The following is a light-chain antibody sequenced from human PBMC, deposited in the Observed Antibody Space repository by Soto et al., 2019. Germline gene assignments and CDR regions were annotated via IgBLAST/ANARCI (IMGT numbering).Light chain of an antibody. CDR3: QQYNKSPLT. J-gene: IGKJ2*01. Sequence: EIVMTQSPATLSVSPGERATLSCRASQSVGSDLAWYQQEPGQAPRLLIYGASTRATGIPARFSGSGSGTEFTLIISSLQPEDFAVYCCQQYNKSPLTFGQGTKLEIK. V-gene: IGKV3-15*01. CDR2: GAS. CDR1: QSVGSD.